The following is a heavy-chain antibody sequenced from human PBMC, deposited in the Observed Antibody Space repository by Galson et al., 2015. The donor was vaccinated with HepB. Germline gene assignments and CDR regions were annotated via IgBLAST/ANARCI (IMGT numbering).Heavy chain of an antibody. CDR2: ISGSGGST. V-gene: IGHV3-23*01. D-gene: IGHD3-10*01. J-gene: IGHJ3*02. CDR1: GFTFSSYA. CDR3: AEGFGELFGILGAFDI. Sequence: SLRLSCAASGFTFSSYAMSWVRQAPGKGLEWVSAISGSGGSTYYADSVKGRFTISRDNSKNTLYLQMNSLRAEDTAVYYCAEGFGELFGILGAFDIWGQGTMVTVSS.